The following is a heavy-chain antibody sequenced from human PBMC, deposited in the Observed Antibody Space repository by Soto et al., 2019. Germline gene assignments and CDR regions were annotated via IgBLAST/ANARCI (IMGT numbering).Heavy chain of an antibody. D-gene: IGHD6-13*01. CDR3: ARESHIAAAGKDRYYFDY. Sequence: PSETLSLPGNVSGGSISSVAYYWSWVRQHPMKSLEWIGYIYYSGSTYYNPSLKSRVTISVDTSKNQFSLKLSSVTAADTAVYYCARESHIAAAGKDRYYFDYWGQGTLVTVSS. V-gene: IGHV4-31*03. CDR2: IYYSGST. J-gene: IGHJ4*02. CDR1: GGSISSVAYY.